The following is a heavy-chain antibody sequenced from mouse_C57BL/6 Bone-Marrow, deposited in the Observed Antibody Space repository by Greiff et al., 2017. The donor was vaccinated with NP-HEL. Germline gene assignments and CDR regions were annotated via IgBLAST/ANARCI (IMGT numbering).Heavy chain of an antibody. CDR3: ATTTVVVPYFDV. D-gene: IGHD1-1*01. CDR1: GYSFTGYY. Sequence: VQLQQSGPELVKPGASVKISCKASGYSFTGYYMNWVKQSPEKSLEWIGEINPSTGGTTYNQKFKAQATLTVDKSSSTAYMQLKSLTSEDSAVYYCATTTVVVPYFDVWGTGTTVTVSS. V-gene: IGHV1-42*01. CDR2: INPSTGGT. J-gene: IGHJ1*03.